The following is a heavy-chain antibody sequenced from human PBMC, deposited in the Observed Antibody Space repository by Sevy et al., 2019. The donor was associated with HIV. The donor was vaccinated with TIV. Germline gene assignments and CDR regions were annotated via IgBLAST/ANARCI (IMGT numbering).Heavy chain of an antibody. V-gene: IGHV3-7*04. J-gene: IGHJ4*01. D-gene: IGHD4-17*01. CDR3: GGGGGGFYGDYPFDY. CDR1: GFAFSAYW. CDR2: IKQDGSEQ. Sequence: GESLKISCSASGFAFSAYWMVWVRQGPGKGLEWVANIKQDGSEQNYVDSVEGRFTISRDNGKNLLYLQMNDLRAEDTAGYFWGGGGGGFYGDYPFDYWGHGTLVTVSS.